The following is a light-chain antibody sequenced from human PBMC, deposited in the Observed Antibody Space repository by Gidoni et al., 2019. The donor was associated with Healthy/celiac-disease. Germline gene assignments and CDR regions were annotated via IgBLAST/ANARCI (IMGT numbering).Light chain of an antibody. CDR3: MQALQTPA. V-gene: IGKV2-28*01. J-gene: IGKJ4*01. CDR2: LGS. CDR1: QSLLHSNGYNY. Sequence: DIVMTQSPLSLPVTPGEPASISCRSSQSLLHSNGYNYLDWYLQKPGQSPQLLIYLGSNRASGVPDRFSGSGSGTDFTLKISRVEAEDVGVYYRMQALQTPAFGGGTKVEIK.